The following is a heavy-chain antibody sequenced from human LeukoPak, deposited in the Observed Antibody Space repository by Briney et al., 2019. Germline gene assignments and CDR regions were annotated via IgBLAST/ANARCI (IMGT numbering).Heavy chain of an antibody. CDR2: INPNSVGT. D-gene: IGHD3-10*01. Sequence: ASVKVSCKASGYTFTGYYMHWVRQAPGQGLEWMGRINPNSVGTNYAQKFQGRVTMTRDTSISTAYMELSRLRSDDTAVYYCARDGLLWFGELLNYYMDVWGKGTTVTVSS. V-gene: IGHV1-2*06. CDR3: ARDGLLWFGELLNYYMDV. J-gene: IGHJ6*03. CDR1: GYTFTGYY.